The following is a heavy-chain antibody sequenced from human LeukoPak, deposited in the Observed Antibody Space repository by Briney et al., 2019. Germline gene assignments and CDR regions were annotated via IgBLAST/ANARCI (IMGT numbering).Heavy chain of an antibody. D-gene: IGHD3-10*01. V-gene: IGHV4-4*07. CDR3: ARDLQNYYGSELVRFDP. CDR2: IYTSGST. CDR1: GGSISSYY. Sequence: SETLSLTCTVSGGSISSYYWSWIRQPAGKGLEWIGHIYTSGSTNYNPSLKSRVTMSVDTSKNQFSLKLSSVTAADTAVYYCARDLQNYYGSELVRFDPWGQGTLVTVSS. J-gene: IGHJ5*02.